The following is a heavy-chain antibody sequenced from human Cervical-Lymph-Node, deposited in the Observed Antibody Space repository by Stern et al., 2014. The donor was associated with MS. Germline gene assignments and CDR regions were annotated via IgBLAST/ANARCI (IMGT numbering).Heavy chain of an antibody. CDR3: ARDYLPHDSSGYLPGD. J-gene: IGHJ4*02. Sequence: QVQLVQSGAEVKKPGASVKVSCKASGYTFTTYGISWVRQAPGQGLEWMGWISACNGNTNYAQKLQGRVTMTTDTSTSTAYMELRSLRSDDTAVYYCARDYLPHDSSGYLPGDWGQGTLVTVSS. CDR1: GYTFTTYG. V-gene: IGHV1-18*01. CDR2: ISACNGNT. D-gene: IGHD3-22*01.